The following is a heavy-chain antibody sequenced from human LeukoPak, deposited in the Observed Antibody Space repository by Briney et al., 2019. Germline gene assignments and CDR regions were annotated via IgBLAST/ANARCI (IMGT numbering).Heavy chain of an antibody. CDR2: ISWNSGSI. Sequence: GGSLRLSCAASGFTFDDYAMHWVRQVPGKGLEWVSGISWNSGSIGYADSVKGRFTISRDNAKKSLYLQMNSLRIEDTAFYYCAKDSLADYFDSSAYTDYWAREPWSPSPQ. V-gene: IGHV3-9*01. J-gene: IGHJ4*02. D-gene: IGHD3-22*01. CDR1: GFTFDDYA. CDR3: AKDSLADYFDSSAYTDY.